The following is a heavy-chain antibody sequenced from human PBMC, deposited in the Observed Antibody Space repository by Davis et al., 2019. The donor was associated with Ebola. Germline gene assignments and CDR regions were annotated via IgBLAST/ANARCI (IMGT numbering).Heavy chain of an antibody. V-gene: IGHV3-23*01. Sequence: GGSLRLSCTDSVITFSSYAMTWVRQAPGKGLEWVSAISGSGGSTYYADSVKGRFTISRDNSKNTLYVQMSSLTAEDTAVYYWTTSMVGGLDYWGQGTPVTVSS. CDR1: VITFSSYA. CDR2: ISGSGGST. CDR3: TTSMVGGLDY. D-gene: IGHD2-8*01. J-gene: IGHJ4*02.